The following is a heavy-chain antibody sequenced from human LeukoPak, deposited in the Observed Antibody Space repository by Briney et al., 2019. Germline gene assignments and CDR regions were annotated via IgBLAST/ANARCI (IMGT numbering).Heavy chain of an antibody. CDR1: GFTFSSYS. CDR3: ARGGLGCSSTSCYGIGY. V-gene: IGHV3-21*01. Sequence: PGGSLRLSCAASGFTFSSYSMNWVRQAPGKGLEWVSSISSSSSYIYYADSVKGRFTISGDNAKNSLYLQMNSLRAEDTAVYYCARGGLGCSSTSCYGIGYWGQGTLVTVSS. D-gene: IGHD2-2*01. CDR2: ISSSSSYI. J-gene: IGHJ4*02.